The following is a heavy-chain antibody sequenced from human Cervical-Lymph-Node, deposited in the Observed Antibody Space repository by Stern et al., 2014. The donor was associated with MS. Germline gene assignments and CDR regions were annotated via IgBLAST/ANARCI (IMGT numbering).Heavy chain of an antibody. J-gene: IGHJ6*02. CDR3: ARGGSAYYYGMDV. CDR2: MSRSGDTI. V-gene: IGHV3-11*01. CDR1: GFTFSDHY. Sequence: VQLVESGGGLVKPGESLRLSCAASGFTFSDHYMSWVRQAPGKGLEWISSMSRSGDTIYYAASVKGRFTISRDNVKNSLYLQINSLRAEDAALYYCARGGSAYYYGMDVWGQGTSVTVSS.